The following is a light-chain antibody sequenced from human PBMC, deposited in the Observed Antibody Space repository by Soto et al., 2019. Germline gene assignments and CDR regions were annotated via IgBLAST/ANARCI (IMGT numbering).Light chain of an antibody. V-gene: IGKV3-11*01. CDR3: QQLSNWPFT. J-gene: IGKJ3*01. Sequence: EIVLTQSPATLSLSPGERATLSCRASQSVSSYLAWYQQKPGQAPRLLIYDASNRATGIPARFSGSGSGTDFTLTISCLEPEDFAVYYCQQLSNWPFTFGSGTKVDIK. CDR2: DAS. CDR1: QSVSSY.